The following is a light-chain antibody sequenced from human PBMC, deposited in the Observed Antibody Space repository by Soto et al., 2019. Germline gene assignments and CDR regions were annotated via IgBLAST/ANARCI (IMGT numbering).Light chain of an antibody. CDR1: QPTASW. Sequence: DLQMTQSPSSVSASVGETVTITCRASQPTASWLAWFQQKPGEPPKLLIYAASTLQSGVPSRFSGRGSGTEFTLTISSLQPEDFATYYCQQANIFPRMFAQGTKVEV. CDR2: AAS. CDR3: QQANIFPRM. V-gene: IGKV1-12*01. J-gene: IGKJ1*01.